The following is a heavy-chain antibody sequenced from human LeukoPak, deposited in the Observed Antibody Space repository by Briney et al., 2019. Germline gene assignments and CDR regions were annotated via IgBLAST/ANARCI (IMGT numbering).Heavy chain of an antibody. CDR3: ARVQCSSTSCYRGAPVDKIDY. J-gene: IGHJ4*02. Sequence: ASVKVSCKASGYTFTSYGISWVRQAPGQGLEWMGWISAYNGNTNYAQKLQGRVTMTTDTSTSTAYMELRSLRSDDTAVYYCARVQCSSTSCYRGAPVDKIDYWGQGTLVTVSS. CDR2: ISAYNGNT. V-gene: IGHV1-18*01. CDR1: GYTFTSYG. D-gene: IGHD2-2*01.